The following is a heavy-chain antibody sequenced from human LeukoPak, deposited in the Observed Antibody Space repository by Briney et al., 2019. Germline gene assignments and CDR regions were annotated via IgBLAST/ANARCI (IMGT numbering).Heavy chain of an antibody. CDR1: GFTFSTYS. V-gene: IGHV3-48*01. J-gene: IGHJ4*02. Sequence: PGGSLRLSCAASGFTFSTYSMNWVRQAPGKGLEWVSYISSSSSTIYYADSVKGRFTISRDNAKNSLYLQMNSLRAEDTAVYYCAPSKKGSLFDYWGQGTLVTVSS. CDR3: APSKKGSLFDY. CDR2: ISSSSSTI.